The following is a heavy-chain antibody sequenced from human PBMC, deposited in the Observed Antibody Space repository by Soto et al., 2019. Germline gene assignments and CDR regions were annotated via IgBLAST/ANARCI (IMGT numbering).Heavy chain of an antibody. CDR3: ASGYRGYGS. D-gene: IGHD5-12*01. Sequence: EVQLVESGGGLVQPGGSLRLSCAASGFTFSSDWMSWVRQAPGKGLEWVANIKEDGSAKYYVDSMKGRFTISRDNAKNSLYLQMNSMSAEDTAVYYCASGYRGYGSWGQGTLVTVSS. V-gene: IGHV3-7*03. CDR1: GFTFSSDW. CDR2: IKEDGSAK. J-gene: IGHJ5*02.